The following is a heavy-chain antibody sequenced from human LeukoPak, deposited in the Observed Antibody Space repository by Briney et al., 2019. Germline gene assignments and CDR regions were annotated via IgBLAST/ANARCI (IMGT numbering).Heavy chain of an antibody. J-gene: IGHJ4*02. CDR3: ARGNAAMAQGY. D-gene: IGHD5-18*01. V-gene: IGHV4-59*08. CDR1: GGSISSYY. Sequence: SETLSLTCTVSGGSISSYYWSWIRQPPGKGLEWIGYIYYSGSTNYNPSLKSRVTISVDTSKNQFSLKLSSVTAADTAVYYCARGNAAMAQGYWGQGTLVTVSS. CDR2: IYYSGST.